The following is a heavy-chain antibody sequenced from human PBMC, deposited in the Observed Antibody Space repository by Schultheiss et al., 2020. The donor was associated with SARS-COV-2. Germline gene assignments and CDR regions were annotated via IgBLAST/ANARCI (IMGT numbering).Heavy chain of an antibody. Sequence: GESLKISCAASGFTFSSYAMSWVRQAPGKGLEWVSAISGSGGSTYYADSVKGRFTISRDNSKNTLYLQMNSLRAEDTAVYYCASSPTDYGSGGIKPEDYYYGMDVWGQGTTVTVS. CDR1: GFTFSSYA. CDR3: ASSPTDYGSGGIKPEDYYYGMDV. V-gene: IGHV3-23*01. CDR2: ISGSGGST. D-gene: IGHD3-10*01. J-gene: IGHJ6*02.